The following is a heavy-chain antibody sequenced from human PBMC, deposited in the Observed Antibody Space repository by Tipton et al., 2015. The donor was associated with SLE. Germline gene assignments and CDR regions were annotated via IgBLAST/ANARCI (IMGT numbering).Heavy chain of an antibody. V-gene: IGHV4-59*12. J-gene: IGHJ4*02. CDR2: IYYTGST. D-gene: IGHD3-22*01. CDR3: AGASINYYDSSGSRDY. CDR1: GGSINNYY. Sequence: TLSLTCTVSGGSINNYYWSWIRQPPGKGLEWIGYIYYTGSTHYNPSLKTRVTISVDTSKNQFSLKLSSVTAADTAVYYCAGASINYYDSSGSRDYWGQGTLVTVSS.